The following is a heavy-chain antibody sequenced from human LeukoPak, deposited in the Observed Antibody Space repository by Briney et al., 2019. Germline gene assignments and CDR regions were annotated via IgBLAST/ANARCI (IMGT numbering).Heavy chain of an antibody. J-gene: IGHJ4*02. D-gene: IGHD3-22*01. V-gene: IGHV5-51*01. CDR2: IYPGDSNT. Sequence: PGESLKISCKGSGYSFTSYWIGWVRQMPGKGLEWMGIIYPGDSNTRYSPSFQGQVTISADKSIGTAYLQWSSLKASDTAMYYCARWYYDSSGPPGAWYFDYWGQGTLVTVSS. CDR3: ARWYYDSSGPPGAWYFDY. CDR1: GYSFTSYW.